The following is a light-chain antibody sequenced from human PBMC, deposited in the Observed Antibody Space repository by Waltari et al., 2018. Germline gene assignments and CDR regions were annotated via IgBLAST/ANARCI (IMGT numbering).Light chain of an antibody. Sequence: QSALPQPRSVSGSPGQSVTISCTGTTSSAGSYNYVPWYQQHPGKAPKLIIYEVSQRLSGVPDRFSGSKSGNTASLTISGLEADDEADYFCTSYAGAYTVFGGGTKLTVL. CDR3: TSYAGAYTV. CDR1: TSSAGSYNY. J-gene: IGLJ2*01. CDR2: EVS. V-gene: IGLV2-11*01.